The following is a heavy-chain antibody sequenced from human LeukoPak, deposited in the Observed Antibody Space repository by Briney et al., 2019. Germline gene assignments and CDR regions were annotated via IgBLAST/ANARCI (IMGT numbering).Heavy chain of an antibody. CDR1: GFTFSSYA. Sequence: GRSLRLSCAASGFTFSSYAMHWVRQAPGKGLEWVAVISYDGSNKYYTDSVKGRFTISRDNSKNTLYLQMNSLRAEDTAVYYCARANYDFWSGYHWGQGTPVTVSS. D-gene: IGHD3-3*01. V-gene: IGHV3-30-3*01. J-gene: IGHJ4*02. CDR3: ARANYDFWSGYH. CDR2: ISYDGSNK.